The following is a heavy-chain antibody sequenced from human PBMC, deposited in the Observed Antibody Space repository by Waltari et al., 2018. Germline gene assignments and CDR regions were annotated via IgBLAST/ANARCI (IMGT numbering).Heavy chain of an antibody. CDR2: INAGNGNT. D-gene: IGHD6-13*01. Sequence: QVQLVQSGAEVKKPGASVKVSCKASGYTFTSYAMHWVRQAPGQRLEWMGWINAGNGNTKYSQKFQGRVTITRDTSTSTAYMELSSLRSEDTAVYYCASEAAAGPPFDYWGQGTLVTVSS. J-gene: IGHJ4*02. CDR3: ASEAAAGPPFDY. CDR1: GYTFTSYA. V-gene: IGHV1-3*01.